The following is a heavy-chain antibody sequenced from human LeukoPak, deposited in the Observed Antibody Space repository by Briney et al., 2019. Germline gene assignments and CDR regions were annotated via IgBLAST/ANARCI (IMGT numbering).Heavy chain of an antibody. D-gene: IGHD5-18*01. Sequence: SETLSLTCTVSGGSISSYYWSWIRQPPGKGLEWIGYIYYSGSTNYNPSLKSRVTISVDTSKNQFSLKLSSVTAADTAVYYCAGHAPPDTAMLDWGQGTLVTVSS. CDR1: GGSISSYY. V-gene: IGHV4-59*08. CDR2: IYYSGST. J-gene: IGHJ4*02. CDR3: AGHAPPDTAMLD.